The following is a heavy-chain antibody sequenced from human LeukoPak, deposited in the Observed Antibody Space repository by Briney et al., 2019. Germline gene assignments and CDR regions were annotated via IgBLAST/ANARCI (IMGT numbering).Heavy chain of an antibody. CDR2: IIPIFGTA. CDR3: AKLGSTLRGWDHDAFDI. J-gene: IGHJ3*02. V-gene: IGHV1-69*13. D-gene: IGHD1-26*01. Sequence: EASVKVSCKASGGTFSSYAISWVRQAPGQGLEWMGGIIPIFGTANYAQKFQGRVTITADESTSTAYMELSSLRSEDTAVYYCAKLGSTLRGWDHDAFDIWGQGTMVTVSS. CDR1: GGTFSSYA.